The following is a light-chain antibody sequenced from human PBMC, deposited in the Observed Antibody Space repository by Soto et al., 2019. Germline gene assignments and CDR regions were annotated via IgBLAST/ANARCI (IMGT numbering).Light chain of an antibody. CDR2: EVS. Sequence: QSALTQPASVSGSPGQSITISCTGTSSDVGSYNLVSWYQQHPGKAPKLMIYEVSKRPSGVSNRFSGYKSGNTASLTIAGLHAEYEADYYCCSYAGSSTVVFGGGTKLTVL. CDR3: CSYAGSSTVV. V-gene: IGLV2-23*02. CDR1: SSDVGSYNL. J-gene: IGLJ2*01.